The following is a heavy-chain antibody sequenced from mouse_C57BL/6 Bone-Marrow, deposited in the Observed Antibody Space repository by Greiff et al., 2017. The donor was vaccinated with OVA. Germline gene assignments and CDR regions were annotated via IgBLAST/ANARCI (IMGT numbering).Heavy chain of an antibody. J-gene: IGHJ3*01. CDR1: GFSLTRYG. V-gene: IGHV2-6*01. CDR3: SLFYDYSY. CDR2: IWGVGST. Sequence: VHLVESGPGLVAPSQSLSITCTVSGFSLTRYGVDWVRQSPGKGLEWLGVIWGVGSTHYNSAPKSRLSISKDNSKSQVFLKMNSLQTDDTAMYYCSLFYDYSYWGQGTLVTVSA. D-gene: IGHD2-4*01.